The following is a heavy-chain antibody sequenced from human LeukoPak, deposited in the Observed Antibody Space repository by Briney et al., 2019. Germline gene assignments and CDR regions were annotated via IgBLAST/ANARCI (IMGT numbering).Heavy chain of an antibody. CDR2: IKQDGGET. CDR1: GFTFSRYW. CDR3: ASTMIVVAMGDYFDY. J-gene: IGHJ4*02. Sequence: GGSLRLSCAASGFTFSRYWMSWVRQAPGKGLEWVANIKQDGGETNYVDSLKGRFTISRDNAKNSLYLQMNSLRAEDTAVYYCASTMIVVAMGDYFDYWGQGTLVTVSS. D-gene: IGHD3-22*01. V-gene: IGHV3-7*01.